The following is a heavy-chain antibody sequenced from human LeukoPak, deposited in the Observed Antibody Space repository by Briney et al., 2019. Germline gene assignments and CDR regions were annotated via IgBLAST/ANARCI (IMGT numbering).Heavy chain of an antibody. V-gene: IGHV3-21*01. Sequence: GGSLRLSCAASGFTFSSYEMNWVRQAPGKGLEWVSSISSTSNYIYYADSVKGRFTISRDNAKNSLYLQMNSLRAEDTAVYYCARTGPSGGYYFDYWGQGTLVTVSS. J-gene: IGHJ4*02. CDR3: ARTGPSGGYYFDY. CDR1: GFTFSSYE. D-gene: IGHD1-26*01. CDR2: ISSTSNYI.